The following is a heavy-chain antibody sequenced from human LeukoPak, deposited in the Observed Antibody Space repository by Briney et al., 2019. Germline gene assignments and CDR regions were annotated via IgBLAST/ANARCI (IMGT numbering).Heavy chain of an antibody. CDR3: AREVGALDY. D-gene: IGHD1-26*01. CDR2: ISDNGDST. Sequence: GGSLRLSCAASGFTFSTFAVGWVRQAPGKGLEWVSIISDNGDSTYYADSVKGRFTTSRDNSKNTLYLQMNSLRAEDTAAYYCAREVGALDYWGQGTLVTVSS. CDR1: GFTFSTFA. V-gene: IGHV3-23*01. J-gene: IGHJ4*02.